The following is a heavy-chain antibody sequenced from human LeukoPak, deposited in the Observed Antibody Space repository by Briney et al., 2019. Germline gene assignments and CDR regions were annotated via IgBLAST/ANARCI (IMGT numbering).Heavy chain of an antibody. CDR1: GFTFSSYA. D-gene: IGHD1-7*01. J-gene: IGHJ4*02. CDR3: ARDTNWNSLDY. V-gene: IGHV3-30*04. Sequence: HPGRSLRLSCAASGFTFSSYAMYWVRQAPGKGLEWVAVISYDGSNKYYADSVKGRFTISSDNSKNTLYLQMNSLRAEDTAVYYCARDTNWNSLDYWGQGTLVTVSS. CDR2: ISYDGSNK.